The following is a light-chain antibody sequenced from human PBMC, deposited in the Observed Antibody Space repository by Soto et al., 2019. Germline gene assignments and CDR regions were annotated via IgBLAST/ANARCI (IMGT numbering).Light chain of an antibody. J-gene: IGKJ1*01. CDR1: QSISSY. V-gene: IGKV3-20*01. CDR2: LAS. CDR3: QQYGSSPWT. Sequence: EIVLTQSPATLSLSPGERATLSCRASQSISSYLAWYQQKSGQAPRLLMYLASSRATGIPDRFSGSGSGTDFTLTISGLEPEDFAVYYCQQYGSSPWTFGQGTKVEIK.